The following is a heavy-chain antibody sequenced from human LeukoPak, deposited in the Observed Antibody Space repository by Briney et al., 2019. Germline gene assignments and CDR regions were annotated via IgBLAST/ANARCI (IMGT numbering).Heavy chain of an antibody. J-gene: IGHJ4*02. V-gene: IGHV1-3*01. CDR3: ARDDYGPLHY. CDR1: GFTFTSYD. CDR2: INAGNGNT. D-gene: IGHD4-17*01. Sequence: ASVKVSCKASGFTFTSYDINWVRQASGQGLEWMGWINAGNGNTKYSQKFQGRVTITRDTSATTAYMELSSLRSEDTAVYYCARDDYGPLHYWGQGTLVTVSS.